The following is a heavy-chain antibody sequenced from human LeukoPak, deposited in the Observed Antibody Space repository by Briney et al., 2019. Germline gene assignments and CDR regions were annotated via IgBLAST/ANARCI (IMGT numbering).Heavy chain of an antibody. CDR2: IYYSGST. D-gene: IGHD4-17*01. Sequence: SETLSLTCTVSGGSISSYYWSWIRQPPGKGLEWIGYIYYSGSTNYNPSLKGRVTISVDTSKNQFSLKLSSVTAADTAVYYCARVNAVTTSFDYWGQGTLVTVSS. J-gene: IGHJ4*02. V-gene: IGHV4-59*12. CDR1: GGSISSYY. CDR3: ARVNAVTTSFDY.